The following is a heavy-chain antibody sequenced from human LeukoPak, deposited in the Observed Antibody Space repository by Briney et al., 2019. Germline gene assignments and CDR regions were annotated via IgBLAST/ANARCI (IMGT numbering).Heavy chain of an antibody. D-gene: IGHD5-12*01. Sequence: SVKDSCKASGGTFSSYAISWVRQAPGQGLEWMGRIIPILGIANYAQKFQGRVTITADKSTGTAYMELSSLRSEDTAVYYCARDTDIAVATIVGDYWGQGTLVTVSS. J-gene: IGHJ4*02. CDR1: GGTFSSYA. CDR3: ARDTDIAVATIVGDY. V-gene: IGHV1-69*04. CDR2: IIPILGIA.